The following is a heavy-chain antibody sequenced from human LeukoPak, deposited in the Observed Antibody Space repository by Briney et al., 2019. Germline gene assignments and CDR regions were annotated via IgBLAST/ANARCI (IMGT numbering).Heavy chain of an antibody. J-gene: IGHJ4*02. Sequence: NASETLSLTGTVSGGSISSSSHYWGWIRQPPGKGLEWIGSFYYSGSTYYNPSLKSRVTISVDTSKNQFSLKLSSVTAADTAVYYCARGYNWGESRYWGQGTLVTVSS. D-gene: IGHD1-20*01. CDR3: ARGYNWGESRY. CDR1: GGSISSSSHY. CDR2: FYYSGST. V-gene: IGHV4-39*07.